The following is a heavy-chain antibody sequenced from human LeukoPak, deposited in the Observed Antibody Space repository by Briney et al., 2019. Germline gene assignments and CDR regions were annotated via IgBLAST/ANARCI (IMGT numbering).Heavy chain of an antibody. CDR1: GGSISSSSYY. D-gene: IGHD4-17*01. V-gene: IGHV4-39*02. J-gene: IGHJ4*02. CDR3: ARESGSVTSEVDFDY. CDR2: IYYSGST. Sequence: SETLSLTCTVSGGSISSSSYYWGWIRQPPGKGLEWIGSIYYSGSTYYNPSLKSRVTISVDTPKNQFSLKLSSVTAADTAVYYCARESGSVTSEVDFDYWGQGTLVTVSS.